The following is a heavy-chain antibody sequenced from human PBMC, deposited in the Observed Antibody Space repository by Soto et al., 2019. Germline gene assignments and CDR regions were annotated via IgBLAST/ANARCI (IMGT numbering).Heavy chain of an antibody. Sequence: PSQTLSLTCAISGDSVSSNSAAWNWIRQSPSRGLEWLGRTYYRSKWYNDYAVSVKSRITINPDTSKNQFSLQLNSVTPEDTAVYYCAREGGYCSGGSCHKRLDAFDIWGQGTMVTVSS. D-gene: IGHD2-15*01. V-gene: IGHV6-1*01. CDR3: AREGGYCSGGSCHKRLDAFDI. CDR1: GDSVSSNSAA. J-gene: IGHJ3*02. CDR2: TYYRSKWYN.